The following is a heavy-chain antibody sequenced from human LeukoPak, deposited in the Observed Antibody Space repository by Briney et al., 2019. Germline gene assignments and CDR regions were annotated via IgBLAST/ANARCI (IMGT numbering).Heavy chain of an antibody. J-gene: IGHJ4*02. V-gene: IGHV4-30-4*01. CDR1: GGSISSGDYS. D-gene: IGHD2-21*02. CDR3: AGLPLAYCGGDCYSFDY. Sequence: SETLSLTCTVSGGSISSGDYSWSWIRQPPGKGLEWIGYIYYSGSTYYNPSLKSRVTISVDTSKNQFSLKLSSVTAADTAVYYCAGLPLAYCGGDCYSFDYWGQGTLVTVSS. CDR2: IYYSGST.